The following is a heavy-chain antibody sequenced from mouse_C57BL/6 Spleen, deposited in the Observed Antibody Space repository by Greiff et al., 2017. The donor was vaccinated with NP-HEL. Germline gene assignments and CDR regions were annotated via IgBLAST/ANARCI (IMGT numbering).Heavy chain of an antibody. CDR3: ARRGANWGRFDY. J-gene: IGHJ2*01. CDR1: GYAFSSYW. Sequence: VQLQQSGAELVKPGASVKISCKASGYAFSSYWMNWVKQRPGKGLEWIGQIYPGDGDTNYNGKFKGKATLTADKSSSTAYMQLSSLTSEDSAVYFCARRGANWGRFDYWGQGTTLTVSS. V-gene: IGHV1-80*01. D-gene: IGHD4-1*01. CDR2: IYPGDGDT.